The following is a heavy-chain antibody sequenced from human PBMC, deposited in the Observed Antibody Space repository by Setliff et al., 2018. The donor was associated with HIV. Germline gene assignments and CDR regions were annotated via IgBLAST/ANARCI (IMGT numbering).Heavy chain of an antibody. CDR1: GYSLTSYS. CDR2: IIPIFGTP. J-gene: IGHJ6*04. D-gene: IGHD2-15*01. V-gene: IGHV1-69*13. CDR3: ARDSRDIVVVIAPEPEPYYYYGMDV. Sequence: GASVKVSCKASGYSLTSYSINWVRQAPGQGLEWMGGIIPIFGTPNYAQKFKGRLTITADESTSTVYMELSSLRSEDTAVYYCARDSRDIVVVIAPEPEPYYYYGMDVWGEGTTVTVSS.